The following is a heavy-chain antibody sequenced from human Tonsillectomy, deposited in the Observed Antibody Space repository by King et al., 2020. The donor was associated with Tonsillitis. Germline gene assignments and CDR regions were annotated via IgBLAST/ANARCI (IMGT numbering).Heavy chain of an antibody. Sequence: VQLVESGGGLIQPGGSLRLSCAASGFTVSSNYMSWVRQAPGKGLEWVSVIYSGGSTYYADSVKGRFTISRDNSKNTLYLQMNSLRAEDTAVYYCASTYSSSWYAYYFDYWGHGTLVTVSS. V-gene: IGHV3-53*01. CDR3: ASTYSSSWYAYYFDY. D-gene: IGHD6-13*01. CDR2: IYSGGST. CDR1: GFTVSSNY. J-gene: IGHJ4*01.